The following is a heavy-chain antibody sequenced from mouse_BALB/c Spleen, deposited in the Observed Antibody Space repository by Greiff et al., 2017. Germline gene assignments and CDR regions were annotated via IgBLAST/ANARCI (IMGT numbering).Heavy chain of an antibody. CDR3: ARRGYYYGSSDFDY. J-gene: IGHJ2*01. V-gene: IGHV5-17*02. D-gene: IGHD1-1*01. CDR1: GFTFSSFG. CDR2: ISSGSSTF. Sequence: EVQVVESGGGLVQPGGSRKLSCAASGFTFSSFGMHWVRPAPEKGLEWVAYISSGSSTFYSADTVKGRFTLSRDNPKNTLFLQMTSLRSEGTARYYCARRGYYYGSSDFDYWGQGTTLTVSS.